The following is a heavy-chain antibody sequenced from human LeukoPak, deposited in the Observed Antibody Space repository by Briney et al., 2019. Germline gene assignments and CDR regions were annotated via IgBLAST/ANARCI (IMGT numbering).Heavy chain of an antibody. CDR2: ISNTGSTI. CDR1: GFTFSDYY. CDR3: ARHSSTWYHFAFDI. V-gene: IGHV3-11*04. J-gene: IGHJ3*02. D-gene: IGHD6-13*01. Sequence: GGSLRLSCAASGFTFSDYYMSWIRQAPGKGLEWVSYISNTGSTIYYGDSVRVRFTISRDNAKNSLYLEVNSLRAEDTAVYYCARHSSTWYHFAFDIWGQGTMVTVSS.